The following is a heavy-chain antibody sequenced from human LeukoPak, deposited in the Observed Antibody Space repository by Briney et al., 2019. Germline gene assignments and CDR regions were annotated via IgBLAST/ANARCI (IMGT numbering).Heavy chain of an antibody. CDR1: GYTFSNYY. D-gene: IGHD3-22*01. Sequence: ASVKVSCKAAGYTFSNYYMHWVRQAPGQGLEWMGIINPSGGYTTYAQKFEGRVTMTMDTSTSTVSMELSSLRSEDTAVYFCARQEDSSGYYYYYWGQGTLVTVSS. CDR2: INPSGGYT. CDR3: ARQEDSSGYYYYY. V-gene: IGHV1-46*01. J-gene: IGHJ4*02.